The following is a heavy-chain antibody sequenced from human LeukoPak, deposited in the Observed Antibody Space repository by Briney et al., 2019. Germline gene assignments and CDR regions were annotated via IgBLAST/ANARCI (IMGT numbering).Heavy chain of an antibody. D-gene: IGHD3-10*01. CDR3: ARRWFGESIDAFDI. J-gene: IGHJ3*02. CDR2: INPNSGGT. V-gene: IGHV1-2*04. CDR1: GYTFTGYY. Sequence: GASVKVSCTASGYTFTGYYMHWVRQAPGQGLEWMGWINPNSGGTNYAQKFQGWVTMTRDTSISTAYMELSRLRSDDTAVYYCARRWFGESIDAFDIWGQGTMVTVSS.